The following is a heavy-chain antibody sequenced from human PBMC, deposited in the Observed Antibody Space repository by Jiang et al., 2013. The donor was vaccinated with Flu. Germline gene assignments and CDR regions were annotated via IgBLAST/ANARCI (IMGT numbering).Heavy chain of an antibody. CDR2: INPSGGST. CDR3: ARAVTIPEYYYYYGMDV. CDR1: SYY. Sequence: SYYMHWVRQAPGQGLEWMGIINPSGGSTSYAQKFQGRVTMTRDTSTSTVYMELSSLRSEDTAVYYCARAVTIPEYYYYYGMDVWGQGTTVTVSS. V-gene: IGHV1-46*01. D-gene: IGHD3-3*01. J-gene: IGHJ6*02.